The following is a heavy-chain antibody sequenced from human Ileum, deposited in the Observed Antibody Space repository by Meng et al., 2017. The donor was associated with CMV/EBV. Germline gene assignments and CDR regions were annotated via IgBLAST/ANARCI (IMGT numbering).Heavy chain of an antibody. Sequence: GESLKISCAASGFTFSRSWMHWVRQAPGKGLEWVSRINNGWSTTTYADSVKGRFTISRDNAKNTLYLQMDSLRVEDTAFYYCARGGDNAGLGSDWGQGTLVTVSS. CDR1: GFTFSRSW. CDR2: INNGWSTT. CDR3: ARGGDNAGLGSD. J-gene: IGHJ4*02. D-gene: IGHD5-24*01. V-gene: IGHV3-74*01.